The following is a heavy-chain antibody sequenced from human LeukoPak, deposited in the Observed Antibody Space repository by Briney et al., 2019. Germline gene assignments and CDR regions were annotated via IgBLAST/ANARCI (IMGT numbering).Heavy chain of an antibody. CDR1: GFTFSTYE. V-gene: IGHV3-30*04. CDR3: ASDRDCRRTSCFNAFDV. Sequence: PGRSLRLSCAASGFTFSTYEMHWVRQAPGKGLEWVAVISHDGNDQYYGDSVKGRFTISRDNSKNALYLQMNSLRLEDTAVYYCASDRDCRRTSCFNAFDVWGQGTMAIVSS. CDR2: ISHDGNDQ. J-gene: IGHJ3*01. D-gene: IGHD2-2*01.